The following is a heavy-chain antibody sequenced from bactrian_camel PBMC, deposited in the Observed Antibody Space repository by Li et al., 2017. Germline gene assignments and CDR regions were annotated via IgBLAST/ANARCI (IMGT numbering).Heavy chain of an antibody. CDR3: ASDLCNHYAPECFGD. CDR2: ISFGGTTT. J-gene: IGHJ6*01. CDR1: GFTFSSSA. V-gene: IGHV3S42*01. Sequence: VQLVESGGDLVQPGGSLRLSCAASGFTFSSSAMSWVRRAPGKGFEWVSGISFGGTTTAYAHTAKGRFTISRDNTNNILYLQLDSLKTEDTAVYYCASDLCNHYAPECFGDWGQGT. D-gene: IGHD5*01.